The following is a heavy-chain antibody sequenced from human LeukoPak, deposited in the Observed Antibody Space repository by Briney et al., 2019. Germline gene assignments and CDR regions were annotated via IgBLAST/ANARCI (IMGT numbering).Heavy chain of an antibody. CDR3: AREVYGPDAFDI. D-gene: IGHD5/OR15-5a*01. Sequence: SETLSLTCTVSGDSISSSSNYWGWIRQPPGKGLEWIGSIYYSGSTYYNPSLKSRVTISVDKSKSQFSLKLSSVTAADTAVYYCAREVYGPDAFDIWGQGTMVTVSS. J-gene: IGHJ3*02. V-gene: IGHV4-39*07. CDR1: GDSISSSSNY. CDR2: IYYSGST.